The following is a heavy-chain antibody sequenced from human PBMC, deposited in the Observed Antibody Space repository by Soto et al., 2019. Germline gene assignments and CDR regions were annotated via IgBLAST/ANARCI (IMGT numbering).Heavy chain of an antibody. Sequence: GASVKVSCKASGGTFSSYAISWVRQALGQGLEWMGGIIPIFGTANYAQKFQGRVTITADESTSTAYMELSSLRSEDTAMYYCARTESGYSYGFADVWGQGTTVTVSS. CDR2: IIPIFGTA. J-gene: IGHJ6*02. CDR1: GGTFSSYA. D-gene: IGHD5-18*01. V-gene: IGHV1-69*13. CDR3: ARTESGYSYGFADV.